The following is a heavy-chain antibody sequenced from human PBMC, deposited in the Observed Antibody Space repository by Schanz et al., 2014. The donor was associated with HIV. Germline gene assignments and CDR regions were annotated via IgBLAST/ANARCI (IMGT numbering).Heavy chain of an antibody. J-gene: IGHJ6*02. CDR1: GYTFSRSA. Sequence: QVQLVQSGTEVKKPGASVKVSCKASGYTFSRSAISWVRQAPGQGLEWMGWISGKNGETNYARKVQGRVTMTTDTSTTTAYMELRSLRSDDTAVYYCARGARYGMDVWGQGTTVTVSS. V-gene: IGHV1-18*01. CDR2: ISGKNGET. CDR3: ARGARYGMDV.